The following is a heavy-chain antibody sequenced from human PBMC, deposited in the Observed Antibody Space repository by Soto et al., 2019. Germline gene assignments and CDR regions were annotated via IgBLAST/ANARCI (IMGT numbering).Heavy chain of an antibody. Sequence: SQTLSLTCDISGDSVSSDSVVWNCIRQSPSGGLEWLGRTYYRSKWYSEYAISVQSRITVNADTSKNQFSLQLNSVTPDDTAVYYCVSLIRHNRLAFWAQGTPVPVSS. V-gene: IGHV6-1*01. CDR3: VSLIRHNRLAF. CDR2: TYYRSKWYS. CDR1: GDSVSSDSVV. J-gene: IGHJ4*02. D-gene: IGHD6-25*01.